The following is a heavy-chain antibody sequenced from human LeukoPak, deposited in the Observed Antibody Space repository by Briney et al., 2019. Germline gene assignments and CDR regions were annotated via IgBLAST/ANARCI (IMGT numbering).Heavy chain of an antibody. D-gene: IGHD2-21*02. V-gene: IGHV4-59*01. CDR3: ASGSVVTALDQ. J-gene: IGHJ4*02. CDR1: GGSITTYY. Sequence: KPSETLSLTCAVSGGSITTYYWTWIRQPPGQALEWIGYIDYTGNTKYNPSLESRVTMSIDTSKNEFSLKIYSVNAADTAVYFCASGSVVTALDQWGQGTLVTVSS. CDR2: IDYTGNT.